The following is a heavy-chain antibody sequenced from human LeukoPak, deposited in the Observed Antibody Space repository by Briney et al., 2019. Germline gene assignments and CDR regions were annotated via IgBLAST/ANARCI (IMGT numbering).Heavy chain of an antibody. D-gene: IGHD1-26*01. CDR3: ARDGRGSFYTFDL. CDR1: GASINGYF. CDR2: VSHTGAT. J-gene: IGHJ3*01. Sequence: SEALSLTCSVSGASINGYFWSWVRQTPEKGLQWIGYVSHTGATTSNPTLESRVSITIDTSKSQISLTMTTVTAADSALYYCARDGRGSFYTFDLWGPGTIVAVS. V-gene: IGHV4-59*01.